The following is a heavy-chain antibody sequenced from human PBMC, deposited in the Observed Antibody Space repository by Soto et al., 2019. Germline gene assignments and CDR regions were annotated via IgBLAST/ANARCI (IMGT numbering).Heavy chain of an antibody. CDR2: ISGSGGST. CDR3: AKDQHMVRGVRYYYYGMDV. Sequence: GGSLRLSCAASGFTFSSYAMSWVRQAPGKGLEWVSAISGSGGSTYYADSVKGRFTIARENSKNTLYLQMNSRRAEYTAVYYSAKDQHMVRGVRYYYYGMDVWGQGTTVTVSS. CDR1: GFTFSSYA. J-gene: IGHJ6*02. D-gene: IGHD3-10*01. V-gene: IGHV3-23*01.